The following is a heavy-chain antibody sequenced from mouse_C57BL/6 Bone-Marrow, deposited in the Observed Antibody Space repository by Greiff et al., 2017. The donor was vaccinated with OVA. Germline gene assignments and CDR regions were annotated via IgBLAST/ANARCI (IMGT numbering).Heavy chain of an antibody. V-gene: IGHV5-4*01. CDR1: GFTFSSYA. Sequence: EVQRVESGGGLVKPGGSLKLSCAASGFTFSSYAMSWVRQTPEKRLEWVATISDGGSYTYYPDNVKGRFTISRDNAKNNLYLQMSHLKSEDTAMYYCARGWLRRGAWVAYWGQGTLVTVSA. D-gene: IGHD2-2*01. J-gene: IGHJ3*01. CDR3: ARGWLRRGAWVAY. CDR2: ISDGGSYT.